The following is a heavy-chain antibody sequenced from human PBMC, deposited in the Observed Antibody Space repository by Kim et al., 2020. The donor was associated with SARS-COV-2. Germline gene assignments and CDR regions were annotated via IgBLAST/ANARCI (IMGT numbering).Heavy chain of an antibody. D-gene: IGHD4-17*01. Sequence: ASVKVSCKASGYTFTSYGISWVRQAPGQGLEWMGWISAYNGNTNYAQKLQGRVTMTTDTSTSTAYMELRSLRSDDTAVYYCARDVYGDYGIANFDYWGQGTLVTVSS. CDR2: ISAYNGNT. CDR3: ARDVYGDYGIANFDY. J-gene: IGHJ4*02. V-gene: IGHV1-18*04. CDR1: GYTFTSYG.